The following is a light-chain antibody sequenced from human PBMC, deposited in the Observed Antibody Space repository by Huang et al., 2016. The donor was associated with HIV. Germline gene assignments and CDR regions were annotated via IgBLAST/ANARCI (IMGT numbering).Light chain of an antibody. CDR2: WAS. J-gene: IGKJ1*01. V-gene: IGKV4-1*01. CDR3: QQYYSSPQA. Sequence: DIIMTQSPDSLAVSLGERATLNCRSSQSVYSSSTSKDYMAWFQQKPGQPPRLLLFWASTREAGGPDRFTGSGSGTHVTLTIASLEAEDAAIYYCQQYYSSPQAFGQGTRVEVK. CDR1: QSVYSSSTSKDY.